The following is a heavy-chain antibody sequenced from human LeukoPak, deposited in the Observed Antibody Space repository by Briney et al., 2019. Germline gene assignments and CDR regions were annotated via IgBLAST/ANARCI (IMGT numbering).Heavy chain of an antibody. D-gene: IGHD1-14*01. CDR1: GGSISSYY. CDR2: IYYSGST. J-gene: IGHJ4*02. CDR3: ARVLRYPEISPVPRSFDY. V-gene: IGHV4-59*01. Sequence: SETLSLTCTVSGGSISSYYWSWIRQPPGKGLEWIGYIYYSGSTNYNPSLKSRVTISVDTSKNQFSLKMRSVTAADTAVYYCARVLRYPEISPVPRSFDYWGQGTLVTVSS.